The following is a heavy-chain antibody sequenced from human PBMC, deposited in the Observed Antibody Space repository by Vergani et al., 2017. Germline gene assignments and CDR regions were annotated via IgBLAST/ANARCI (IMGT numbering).Heavy chain of an antibody. D-gene: IGHD2-2*01. CDR2: ISASVAPT. J-gene: IGHJ5*02. CDR3: ARLRNDMTDCRSTWCPNWFDP. Sequence: EVQLLESGGDLVQPGGSLRLSCTASGFIFSTYAMSWVRQAPGKGLEWVSGISASVAPTYYADSVKGRVTISRDNSKNTLYLQMNSLRVEDTAVYYCARLRNDMTDCRSTWCPNWFDPWSQGTLVTVSS. CDR1: GFIFSTYA. V-gene: IGHV3-23*01.